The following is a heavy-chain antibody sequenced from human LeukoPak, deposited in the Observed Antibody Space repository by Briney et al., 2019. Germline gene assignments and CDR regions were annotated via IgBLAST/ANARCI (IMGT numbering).Heavy chain of an antibody. D-gene: IGHD3-16*01. Sequence: PSETLSLTCAVYGGSFSGYYWSWIRQPPGKGLEWIGEINHSGSTNYNPSLKSRVTISVATSKNQSSLKLSSVTAADTAVYYCATSLVGGVTYWGQGTLVTVSS. V-gene: IGHV4-34*01. CDR2: INHSGST. CDR3: ATSLVGGVTY. J-gene: IGHJ4*02. CDR1: GGSFSGYY.